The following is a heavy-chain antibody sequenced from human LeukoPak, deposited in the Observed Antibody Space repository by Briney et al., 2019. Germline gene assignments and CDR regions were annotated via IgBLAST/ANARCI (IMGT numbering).Heavy chain of an antibody. D-gene: IGHD5-18*01. J-gene: IGHJ6*02. CDR1: GGSFSGYY. Sequence: PSETLSLTCAIYGGSFSGYYWSWIRQPPGKGLEWIGEINHSGSTNYNPSLKSRVTISVDTSKNQFSLKLSSVTAADTAVYYCARGKIQLWAPRYYYGMDVWGQGTTVTVSS. CDR2: INHSGST. V-gene: IGHV4-34*01. CDR3: ARGKIQLWAPRYYYGMDV.